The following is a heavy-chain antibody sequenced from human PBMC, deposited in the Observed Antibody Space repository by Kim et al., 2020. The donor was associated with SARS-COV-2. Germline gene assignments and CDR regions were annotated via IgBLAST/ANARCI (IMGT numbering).Heavy chain of an antibody. D-gene: IGHD5-18*01. J-gene: IGHJ4*02. Sequence: SEKYYVDSVKGRFTISRDNAKNSLYLQMTSLRAEDTAVYYCARYNFGYTYWGQGTLVTVSS. CDR2: SEK. CDR3: ARYNFGYTY. V-gene: IGHV3-7*01.